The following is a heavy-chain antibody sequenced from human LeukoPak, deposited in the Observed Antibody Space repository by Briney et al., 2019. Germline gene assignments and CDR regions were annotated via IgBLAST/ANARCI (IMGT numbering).Heavy chain of an antibody. CDR3: ARNLSHRATDFDY. Sequence: GGSLRLSCAASGFPLSDYWMSWVRQAPGKGLEWVSAINWNGAGTGYADSVKGRFTISRDNAKKSLYLQMNSLRAEDTAVYYCARNLSHRATDFDYWGQGTLVTVSS. CDR2: INWNGAGT. CDR1: GFPLSDYW. D-gene: IGHD5-12*01. V-gene: IGHV3-20*04. J-gene: IGHJ4*02.